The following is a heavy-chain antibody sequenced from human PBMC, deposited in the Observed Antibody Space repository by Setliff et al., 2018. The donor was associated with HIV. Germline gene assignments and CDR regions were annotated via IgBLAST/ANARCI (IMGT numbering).Heavy chain of an antibody. CDR2: IYQTGTT. CDR3: ARVEAPRGWEFRGPMDY. Sequence: PSETLSLTCAVSGFSINSGYYWGWIRQPPGKGLEWIGSIYQTGTTYYNPSLKSRVTISVDTSKNQFSLNLSSVTAADTAVYYCARVEAPRGWEFRGPMDYWGRGTLVTVSS. V-gene: IGHV4-38-2*01. CDR1: GFSINSGYY. J-gene: IGHJ4*02. D-gene: IGHD3-10*01.